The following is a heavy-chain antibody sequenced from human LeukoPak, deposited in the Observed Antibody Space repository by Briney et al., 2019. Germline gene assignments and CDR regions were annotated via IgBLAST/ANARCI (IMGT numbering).Heavy chain of an antibody. CDR2: IKQDGSEK. CDR3: ARVRSPRYFDY. J-gene: IGHJ4*02. CDR1: GFTFVSYS. V-gene: IGHV3-7*01. Sequence: GGSLRLSCAASGFTFVSYSMSWVRQAPGKGLEWVANIKQDGSEKYYVDSVKGRFTISRDNAKNSLYLQMNSLRAEDTAVYYCARVRSPRYFDYWGQGTLVTVSS.